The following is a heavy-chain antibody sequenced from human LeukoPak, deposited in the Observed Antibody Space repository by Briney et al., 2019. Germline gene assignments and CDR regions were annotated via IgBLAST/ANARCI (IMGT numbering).Heavy chain of an antibody. D-gene: IGHD2-15*01. CDR1: GGSFSGYY. J-gene: IGHJ6*02. CDR2: INHSGST. V-gene: IGHV4-34*01. CDR3: ARGVVVVVAARGDYYYYYGMDV. Sequence: PSETLSLTCAVYGGSFSGYYWSWIRQPPGKGLEWIGEINHSGSTNYNPSLKSRVTISVDTSKNQFSLKLSSVTAADTAVYYCARGVVVVVAARGDYYYYYGMDVWGQGTTVTVSS.